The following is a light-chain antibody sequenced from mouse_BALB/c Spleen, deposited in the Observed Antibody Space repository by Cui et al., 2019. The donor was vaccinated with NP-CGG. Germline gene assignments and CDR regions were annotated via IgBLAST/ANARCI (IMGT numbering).Light chain of an antibody. V-gene: IGLV1*01. J-gene: IGLJ1*01. CDR2: GTN. Sequence: AVVPQASPLTTSPGETVTLTCRSSTGAVTTSNYANWVQEKPDHLFTGLIGGTNNRVPGVPARFSGSLIGDKAALTITGAQTEDEAIYFCVLWYSNHWVFGGGTKLTVL. CDR3: VLWYSNHWV. CDR1: TGAVTTSNY.